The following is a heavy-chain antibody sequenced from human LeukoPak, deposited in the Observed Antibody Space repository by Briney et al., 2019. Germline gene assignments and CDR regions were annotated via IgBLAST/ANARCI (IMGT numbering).Heavy chain of an antibody. CDR1: GFTFSSYA. CDR2: ISGSGGST. CDR3: AKDQRYYYDYGALFDY. J-gene: IGHJ4*02. D-gene: IGHD3-22*01. Sequence: PGGSLRLSCAASGFTFSSYAMSWVRQAPGKGLEWVSAISGSGGSTYYADSVKGRFTISRDNSKNTLYLQMNSLRAEDTAVYYCAKDQRYYYDYGALFDYWGQGTLVTVSS. V-gene: IGHV3-23*01.